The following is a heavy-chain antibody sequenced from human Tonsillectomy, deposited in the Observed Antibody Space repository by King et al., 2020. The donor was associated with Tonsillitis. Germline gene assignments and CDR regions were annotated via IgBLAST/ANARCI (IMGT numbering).Heavy chain of an antibody. V-gene: IGHV3-7*03. CDR3: AREFAGPGSY. CDR1: GLTFSNYW. CDR2: INQDGSEK. J-gene: IGHJ4*02. Sequence: VQLVESGGGLVQPGGSLRLSCTASGLTFSNYWMDLVRQAPGKGLEWVANINQDGSEKHYVDSVKGRFTVSRDNAKNSLYLHMYSLWADDTAVYYCAREFAGPGSYWGQGTLVTVSS. D-gene: IGHD3-10*01.